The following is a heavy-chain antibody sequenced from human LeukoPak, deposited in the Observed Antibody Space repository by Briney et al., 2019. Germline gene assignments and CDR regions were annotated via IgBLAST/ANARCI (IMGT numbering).Heavy chain of an antibody. D-gene: IGHD6-19*01. Sequence: GGSLRLSCAASGFTFSNYGMHWVRQDPGKGLEWVAVIAHDGSVAYYADWVKGRFTISRDNSRNTLYLQMNSLRAEDTAVYYCAKEPAPYSSGWYFPDDQWGQGALVTVSS. CDR3: AKEPAPYSSGWYFPDDQ. CDR2: IAHDGSVA. J-gene: IGHJ5*02. V-gene: IGHV3-30*02. CDR1: GFTFSNYG.